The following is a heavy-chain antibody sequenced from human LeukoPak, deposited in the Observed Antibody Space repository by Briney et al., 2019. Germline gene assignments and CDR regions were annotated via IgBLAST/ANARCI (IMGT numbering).Heavy chain of an antibody. D-gene: IGHD3-22*01. CDR1: GYTFTSYG. CDR3: ARDRSEGYDSSGYPFDY. Sequence: GASVKVSCKASGYTFTSYGISWVRQAPGQGLEWMEWTSAYNGNTNYAQKLQGRVTMTTDTSTSTAYMELRSLRSDDTAVYYCARDRSEGYDSSGYPFDYWGQGTLVTVSS. CDR2: TSAYNGNT. J-gene: IGHJ4*02. V-gene: IGHV1-18*01.